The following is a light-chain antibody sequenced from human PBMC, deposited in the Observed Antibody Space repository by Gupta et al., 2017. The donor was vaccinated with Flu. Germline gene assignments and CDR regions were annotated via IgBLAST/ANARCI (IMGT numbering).Light chain of an antibody. CDR3: ESYDSRLRGYV. J-gene: IGLJ1*01. CDR1: SCNNGAGLA. CDR2: DNK. V-gene: IGLV1-40*01. Sequence: QSVLMQPPSVSAPPAQRVTISCTAGSCNNGAGLAVNWYQHLPGTAPKLLIHDNKQRPSGVPDRFSASKSATSASLVIAGLQAEDEAYYYCESYDSRLRGYVFGTGTEVTVL.